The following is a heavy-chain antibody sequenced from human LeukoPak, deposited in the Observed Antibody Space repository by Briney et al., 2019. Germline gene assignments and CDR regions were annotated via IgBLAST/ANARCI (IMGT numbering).Heavy chain of an antibody. V-gene: IGHV3-33*01. CDR2: IWYDGSNK. CDR1: GFTFSSHG. Sequence: GGSLRLSCAASGFTFSSHGMHWVRQAPGKGLEWVAVIWYDGSNKYYADSVKGRFTISRDNSKNTLYLQMNSLRAEDTAVYYCAREPGYSSGWYALDPWGQGTLVTVSS. D-gene: IGHD6-19*01. J-gene: IGHJ5*02. CDR3: AREPGYSSGWYALDP.